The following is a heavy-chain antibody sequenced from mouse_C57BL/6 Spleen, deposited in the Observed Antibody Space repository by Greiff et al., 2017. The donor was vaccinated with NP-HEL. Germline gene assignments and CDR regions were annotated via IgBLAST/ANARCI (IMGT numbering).Heavy chain of an antibody. Sequence: QVQLQQPGAELVRPGSSVKLSCKASGYTFTSYWMDWVKQRPGQGLEWIGNIYPSDSETHYNQKFKDKATLTVDKSSSTAYMQLSSLTSEDSAVYYCARLDSSVHFDYWGQGTTLTVSS. J-gene: IGHJ2*01. CDR2: IYPSDSET. D-gene: IGHD3-2*02. CDR1: GYTFTSYW. CDR3: ARLDSSVHFDY. V-gene: IGHV1-61*01.